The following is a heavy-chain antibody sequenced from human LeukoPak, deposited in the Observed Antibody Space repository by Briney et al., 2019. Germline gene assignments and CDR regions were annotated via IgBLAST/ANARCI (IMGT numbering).Heavy chain of an antibody. CDR2: INHSGTT. CDR1: GGSFSGYY. CDR3: ARGPTIDYDILTGYYYFDY. V-gene: IGHV4-34*01. D-gene: IGHD3-9*01. J-gene: IGHJ4*02. Sequence: SETLSLTCAVYGGSFSGYYWTWIRQSPGKGLEWIGEINHSGTTNYNPSLKSRVTISIDTSKNQFSLKPSSVTAADTAVYYCARGPTIDYDILTGYYYFDYWGQGTLVTVSS.